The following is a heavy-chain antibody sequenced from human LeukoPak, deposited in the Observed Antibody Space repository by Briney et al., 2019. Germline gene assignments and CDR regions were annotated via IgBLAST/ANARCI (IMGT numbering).Heavy chain of an antibody. D-gene: IGHD2-2*01. CDR1: GFTFSSYA. CDR2: ISGSGGST. Sequence: GGSLRLSCAASGFTFSSYAMSWVRQAPGKGLEWVSAISGSGGSTYYADSVRGRFTISRDNSKNTLYLQMNSLRAEDTAVYYCAKAGLGYCSSTSCWRYNWFDPWGQGTLVTVSS. CDR3: AKAGLGYCSSTSCWRYNWFDP. V-gene: IGHV3-23*01. J-gene: IGHJ5*02.